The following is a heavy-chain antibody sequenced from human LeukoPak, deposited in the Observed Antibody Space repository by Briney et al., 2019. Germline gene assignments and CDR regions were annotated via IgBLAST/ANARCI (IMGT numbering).Heavy chain of an antibody. J-gene: IGHJ4*02. CDR2: INHSGST. D-gene: IGHD4-23*01. Sequence: PSETLSLTCAVYGGSFSGYYWSWIRQPPGKGLEWIGEINHSGSTNYNPSLKSRVTISVDTSKNQFSLKLSSVTAADTAVYYCATGKGGHFDYWGQGTLVTVSS. CDR3: ATGKGGHFDY. V-gene: IGHV4-34*01. CDR1: GGSFSGYY.